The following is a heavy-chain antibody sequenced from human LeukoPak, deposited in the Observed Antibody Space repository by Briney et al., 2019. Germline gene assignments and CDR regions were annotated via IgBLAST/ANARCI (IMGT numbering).Heavy chain of an antibody. CDR2: ISGSGGSS. CDR1: GFTFSSYA. Sequence: PGGSLRLSCAASGFTFSSYAMSWVRQAPGKGLEWVSAISGSGGSSYYADSVKGRFTISRDNSKNTLYLQMNSLRAEDTAVYYCAKDIHYGSGSYNYWGQGTLVTVSS. D-gene: IGHD3-10*01. CDR3: AKDIHYGSGSYNY. J-gene: IGHJ4*02. V-gene: IGHV3-23*01.